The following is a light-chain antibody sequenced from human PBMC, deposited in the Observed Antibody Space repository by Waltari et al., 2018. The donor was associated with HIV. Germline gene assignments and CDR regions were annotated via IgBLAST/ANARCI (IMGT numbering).Light chain of an antibody. V-gene: IGKV1-5*03. CDR1: QGIGRW. CDR2: KAS. Sequence: DIQMTQSPSTLSASVGDRVTITCRASQGIGRWLAWYQQKPGRAPKLLIYKASSLERGVPSRISGSGSGTEFTLSISSLQPDDFATYYCQEYNSIAGYTYGQGTKLEVK. J-gene: IGKJ2*01. CDR3: QEYNSIAGYT.